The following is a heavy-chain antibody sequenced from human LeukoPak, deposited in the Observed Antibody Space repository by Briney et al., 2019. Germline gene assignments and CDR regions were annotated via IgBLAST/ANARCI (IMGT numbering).Heavy chain of an antibody. J-gene: IGHJ5*02. CDR1: GDSISSGSFY. D-gene: IGHD2-15*01. CDR3: ARAYCSGGSCYSSRGMFDP. Sequence: SQTLSLTCTVSGDSISSGSFYWSWIRQPAGRGLEWIGRIYTSGSTNYNPSLKSRVTISVDTSKNQFSLKLSSVTAADTAVYYCARAYCSGGSCYSSRGMFDPWGQGTLVTVSS. V-gene: IGHV4-61*02. CDR2: IYTSGST.